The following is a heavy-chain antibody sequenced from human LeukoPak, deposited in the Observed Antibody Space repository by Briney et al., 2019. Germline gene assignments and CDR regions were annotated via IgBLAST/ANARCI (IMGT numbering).Heavy chain of an antibody. CDR1: GYTFTSYA. Sequence: ASVKVSCKASGYTFTSYAMNWVRQAPGQGLEWMGWINTNTGNPTYAQGFTGRFVFSLDTSVSTAYLQISSLTAEDTAVYYCARKTAQTSLLPYYYGMDVWGQGTTVTVSS. CDR3: ARKTAQTSLLPYYYGMDV. D-gene: IGHD2-15*01. CDR2: INTNTGNP. J-gene: IGHJ6*02. V-gene: IGHV7-4-1*02.